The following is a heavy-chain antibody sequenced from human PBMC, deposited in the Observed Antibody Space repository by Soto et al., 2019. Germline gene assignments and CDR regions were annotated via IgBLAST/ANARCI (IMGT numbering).Heavy chain of an antibody. Sequence: HPGGSLRLSCAASGFTISNTYMNWVRQAPGKGLEWVSVIYPGGSTYYADSVKGRFTISRDNSKNTLYFQMNSLRAEDAAVYYCARAKGITGTTGVWFDPWGQGTLVTVSS. D-gene: IGHD1-20*01. V-gene: IGHV3-66*01. J-gene: IGHJ5*02. CDR3: ARAKGITGTTGVWFDP. CDR1: GFTISNTY. CDR2: IYPGGST.